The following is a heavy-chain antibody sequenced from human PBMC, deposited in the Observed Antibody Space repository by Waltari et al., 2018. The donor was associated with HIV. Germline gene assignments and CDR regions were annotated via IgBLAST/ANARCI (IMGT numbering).Heavy chain of an antibody. J-gene: IGHJ4*02. V-gene: IGHV3-30*02. CDR1: GFTFSNSG. D-gene: IGHD3-22*01. Sequence: QVQLVESGGGVVQPGGSLRLSCTASGFTFSNSGMHWVRQAPGKGLQLVAFTRYDGTNKYYVDSVKGRFIISRDNSKNTLSLQMHSLRAEDTAVYYCAKAPHHYDSSGPVYWGQGTLVTVSS. CDR2: TRYDGTNK. CDR3: AKAPHHYDSSGPVY.